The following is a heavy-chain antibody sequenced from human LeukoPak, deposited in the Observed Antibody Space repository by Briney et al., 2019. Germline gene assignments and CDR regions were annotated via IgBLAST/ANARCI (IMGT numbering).Heavy chain of an antibody. CDR3: ASGIVVVVAATYYFDY. V-gene: IGHV4-39*01. CDR2: IDYSGST. J-gene: IGHJ4*02. CDR1: GGSISSSSYY. Sequence: SETLSLTCTVSGGSISSSSYYWGWIRQPPGKGLEWIGSIDYSGSTYYNPSRKSRVPISVDTSKNQFSLKLSSVTAADTAVYYCASGIVVVVAATYYFDYWGQGTLVTVSS. D-gene: IGHD2-15*01.